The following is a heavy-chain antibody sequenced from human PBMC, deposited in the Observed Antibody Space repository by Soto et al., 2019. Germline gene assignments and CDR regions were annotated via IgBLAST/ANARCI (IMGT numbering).Heavy chain of an antibody. CDR1: GFTFSNAW. CDR3: TTGKGFAWFHHGNWFDP. D-gene: IGHD3-10*01. CDR2: IKSKTDGGTT. V-gene: IGHV3-15*01. Sequence: RLSCAASGFTFSNAWMSWVRQAPGKGLEWVGRIKSKTDGGTTDYAAPVKGRFTISRDDSKNTLYLQMNSLKTEDTAVYYCTTGKGFAWFHHGNWFDPWGQGTLVTVSP. J-gene: IGHJ5*02.